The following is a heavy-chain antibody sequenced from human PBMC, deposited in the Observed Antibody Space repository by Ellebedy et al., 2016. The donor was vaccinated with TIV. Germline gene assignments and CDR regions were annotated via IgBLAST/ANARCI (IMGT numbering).Heavy chain of an antibody. D-gene: IGHD2-21*02. CDR2: ISGGSNT. J-gene: IGHJ5*02. V-gene: IGHV3-23*01. CDR3: AKDRDANPFNWFDP. Sequence: GESLKISXAASGFTFSNYAMNWVRQAPGKRLEWVSGISGGSNTYYADSVKGRFTISRDNSKNTLFLQMNDLRVEDTAIYYCAKDRDANPFNWFDPWGQGTLVTVSS. CDR1: GFTFSNYA.